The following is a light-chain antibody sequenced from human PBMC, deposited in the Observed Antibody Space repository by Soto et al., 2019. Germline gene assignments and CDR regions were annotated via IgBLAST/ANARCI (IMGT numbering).Light chain of an antibody. V-gene: IGLV2-14*01. Sequence: QSALTQPASVSGSPGQSITISCTGTSSDVGGYNYVSWCQQHPGKAPKLMIYEVSNRPSGVSNRFSGSKSGNTASLTISGLQAEDEADYYCSSYTSSSKVVFGGGTKLTVL. CDR3: SSYTSSSKVV. CDR2: EVS. J-gene: IGLJ2*01. CDR1: SSDVGGYNY.